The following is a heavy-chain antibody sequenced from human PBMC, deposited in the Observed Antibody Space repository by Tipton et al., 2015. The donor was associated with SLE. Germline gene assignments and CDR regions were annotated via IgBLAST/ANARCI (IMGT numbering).Heavy chain of an antibody. CDR1: GGSISSGSYY. CDR2: IYTSGST. J-gene: IGHJ5*02. CDR3: ARDRVYSSGIDP. V-gene: IGHV4-61*09. D-gene: IGHD6-25*01. Sequence: TLSLTCTASGGSISSGSYYWSWIRQLAGKGQEWIGHIYTSGSTNYNHALKSRVTISVDTSKNQLSLKLSSVTAADTAVYYCARDRVYSSGIDPWGQGTLVTVSS.